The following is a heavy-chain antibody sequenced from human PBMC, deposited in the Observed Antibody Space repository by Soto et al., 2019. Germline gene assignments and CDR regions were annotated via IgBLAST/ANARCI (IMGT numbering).Heavy chain of an antibody. CDR1: GGTFSSYT. Sequence: SVKVSCKASGGTFSSYTISWVRQAPGQGLEWMGRIIPILGIANYAQKFQGRVTITADKSTSTAYMELSSLRSEDTAVYYCARDRGVVVPAAMKDYYYYMDVWGKGTTVTVSS. CDR2: IIPILGIA. V-gene: IGHV1-69*04. J-gene: IGHJ6*03. CDR3: ARDRGVVVPAAMKDYYYYMDV. D-gene: IGHD2-2*01.